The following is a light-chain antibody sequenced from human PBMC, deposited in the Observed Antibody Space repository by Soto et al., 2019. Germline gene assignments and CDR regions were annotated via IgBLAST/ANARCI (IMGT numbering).Light chain of an antibody. J-gene: IGKJ1*01. CDR1: QGITND. CDR2: AAS. V-gene: IGKV1-6*01. CDR3: LQHYNYPRT. Sequence: AIQMTQSPSSLSASVGDRVTITCRASQGITNDLNWYQQKPGKAPKLLIYAASSLQSGVPSRFSGSGSVTDFTLTISSLQPEDFATYYCLQHYNYPRTFGQGTKVEIK.